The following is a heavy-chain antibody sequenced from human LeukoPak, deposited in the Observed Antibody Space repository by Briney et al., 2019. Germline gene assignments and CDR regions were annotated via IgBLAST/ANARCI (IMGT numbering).Heavy chain of an antibody. CDR3: ARGHSAADPLGYCGGGSCYSFHY. V-gene: IGHV4-59*01. D-gene: IGHD2-15*01. J-gene: IGHJ4*02. CDR1: GGSISSYY. CDR2: IYYSGST. Sequence: SETLSLTCTVSGGSISSYYWSWIRQPPGKGLEWIGYIYYSGSTNYNPSLKSRVTISVDTSKNQFSLKLSSVTAADTAVYYCARGHSAADPLGYCGGGSCYSFHYWGQGTLVTVSS.